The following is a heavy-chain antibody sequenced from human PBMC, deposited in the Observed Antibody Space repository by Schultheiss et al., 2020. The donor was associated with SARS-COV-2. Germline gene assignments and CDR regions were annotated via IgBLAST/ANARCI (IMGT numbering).Heavy chain of an antibody. V-gene: IGHV5-51*01. Sequence: GESLKISCKGSGYTFSNYWIGWVRQMPGKGLEWIGIIYPGDSDTRYSPSFQGQVTISADKSISTAYLQWSSLKASDTAMYYCASDEYTAMAGGYYYGMDVWGQGTTVTVSS. CDR3: ASDEYTAMAGGYYYGMDV. CDR1: GYTFSNYW. CDR2: IYPGDSDT. J-gene: IGHJ6*02. D-gene: IGHD5-18*01.